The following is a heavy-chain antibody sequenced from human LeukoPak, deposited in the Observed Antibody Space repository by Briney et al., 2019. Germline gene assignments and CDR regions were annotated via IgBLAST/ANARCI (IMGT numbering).Heavy chain of an antibody. CDR3: ARELEYYYDSSGYLYY. J-gene: IGHJ4*02. Sequence: GGSLRLSCAASGFTFSSYGMHWVRQAPGKGLEWVAVIWYDRSNKYYADSVKGRFTISRDNSKNTLYLQMNSLRAEDTAVYYCARELEYYYDSSGYLYYWGQGTLVTVSS. CDR2: IWYDRSNK. CDR1: GFTFSSYG. D-gene: IGHD3-22*01. V-gene: IGHV3-33*01.